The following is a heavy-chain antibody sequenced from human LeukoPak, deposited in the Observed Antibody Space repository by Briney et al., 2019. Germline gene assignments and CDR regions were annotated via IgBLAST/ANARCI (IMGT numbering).Heavy chain of an antibody. CDR3: AKDSGELLPGS. V-gene: IGHV3-30*18. Sequence: PGGSLRLSCAASGFTFSSYGMHWVRQAPGKGLEWVAVISYDGSNKYYADSVKGRFTISRDNSKNTLYLQMNSLRAEDTAVYYCAKDSGELLPGSWGQGTLATVSS. CDR2: ISYDGSNK. J-gene: IGHJ5*02. CDR1: GFTFSSYG. D-gene: IGHD1-26*01.